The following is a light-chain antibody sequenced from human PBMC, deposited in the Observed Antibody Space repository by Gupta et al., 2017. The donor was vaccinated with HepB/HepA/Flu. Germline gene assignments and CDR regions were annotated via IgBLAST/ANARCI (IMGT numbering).Light chain of an antibody. CDR1: SSNIGGKS. J-gene: IGLJ2*01. CDR3: ATWDDSLNGPDVV. CDR2: SSN. V-gene: IGLV1-44*01. Sequence: QSVLTQPPSVSGTRGQTVTISCSGSSSNIGGKSVNWNQQRPVAAAKLLIYSSNQRPSGVPDGFSGANSGTTATLAISGLQSDDDANYYCATWDDSLNGPDVVFGGGTKLTVL.